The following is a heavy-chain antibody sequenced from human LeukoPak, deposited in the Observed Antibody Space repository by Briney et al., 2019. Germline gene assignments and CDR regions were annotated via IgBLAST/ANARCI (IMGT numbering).Heavy chain of an antibody. CDR2: IFRTGTT. V-gene: IGHV4-30-4*07. J-gene: IGHJ5*02. D-gene: IGHD3-22*01. Sequence: PSETLSLTCGVSGGSISAAGYSWSWIRQPPGKAPEWIGYIFRTGTTYYNPSLKSRVTISVDTSKNQFSLKLSSVTAADTAVYYCAREPYYYDSSGYNNWFDPWGQGTLFTVSS. CDR1: GGSISAAGYS. CDR3: AREPYYYDSSGYNNWFDP.